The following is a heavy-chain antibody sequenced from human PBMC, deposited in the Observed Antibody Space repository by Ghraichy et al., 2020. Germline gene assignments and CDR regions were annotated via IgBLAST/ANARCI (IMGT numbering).Heavy chain of an antibody. CDR2: ISGNGGSP. CDR1: GFPFSSYD. CDR3: AKYRRELRRFDY. V-gene: IGHV3-23*01. D-gene: IGHD1-26*01. J-gene: IGHJ4*02. Sequence: GGSLRLSCAASGFPFSSYDMSWVRQAPGKGLEWVSTISGNGGSPYYADSVKGRFTISRDNSKNTLYLQMNSLRAEDTALYFCAKYRRELRRFDYWGQGTLVAVSS.